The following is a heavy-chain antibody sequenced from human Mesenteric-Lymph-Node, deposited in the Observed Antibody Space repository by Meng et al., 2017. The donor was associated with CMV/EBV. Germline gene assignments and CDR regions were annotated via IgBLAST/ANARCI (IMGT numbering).Heavy chain of an antibody. CDR3: ATQGGYSGSRSADHFYGMDV. CDR1: GFTFSSYA. Sequence: GGSLRLSCAASGFTFSSYAMSWVRQAPGMGLEWVSIIYSGGSTYYADSVKGRFTISRDNSKNTLYLQMNSLRAEDTAVYYCATQGGYSGSRSADHFYGMDVWGQGTTVTVSS. J-gene: IGHJ6*02. V-gene: IGHV3-23*01. D-gene: IGHD6-13*01. CDR2: IIYSGGST.